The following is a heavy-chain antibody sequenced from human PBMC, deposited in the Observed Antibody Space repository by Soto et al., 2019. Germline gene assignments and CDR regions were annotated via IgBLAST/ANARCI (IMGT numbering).Heavy chain of an antibody. CDR2: ISAYNGNT. J-gene: IGHJ4*02. V-gene: IGHV1-18*01. Sequence: QVQLVQSGAEVKKPGASVKVSCKASGYTFTSYGISWVRQAPGQGLEWMGWISAYNGNTNYAQKLQGRVTMTTDTSTSTAYMELRSLRSDDTAVYYCARSPNYYDSSGYASFDYWGQGTLVTVSS. CDR3: ARSPNYYDSSGYASFDY. D-gene: IGHD3-22*01. CDR1: GYTFTSYG.